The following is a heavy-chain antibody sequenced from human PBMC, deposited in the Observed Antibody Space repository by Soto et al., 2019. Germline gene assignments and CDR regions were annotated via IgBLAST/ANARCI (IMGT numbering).Heavy chain of an antibody. V-gene: IGHV4-34*01. CDR1: GVSFSGYY. CDR2: INHSGST. D-gene: IGHD6-6*01. J-gene: IGHJ4*02. CDR3: ARGPPLSYSSSSSPQFDY. Sequence: PSETLSLTCAVYGVSFSGYYWSWIRQPPGKGLEWIGEINHSGSTNYNPSLKSRVTISVDTSKNQFSLKLSSVTAADTAVYYCARGPPLSYSSSSSPQFDYWGQGTLVTVSS.